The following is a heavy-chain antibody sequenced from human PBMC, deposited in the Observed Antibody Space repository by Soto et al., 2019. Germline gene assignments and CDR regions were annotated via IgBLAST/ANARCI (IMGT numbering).Heavy chain of an antibody. V-gene: IGHV3-7*03. J-gene: IGHJ6*03. Sequence: GGSLRLSCAASGFTFSSYWMSWVRQAPGKGLEWVANIKQDGSEKYYEDSVKGRFTISRDNAKNSLYLQMNSLRAEDTAVYYCARARLDHSSSWGRKNYYYYCMDVWGKGTTVTVSS. D-gene: IGHD6-13*01. CDR1: GFTFSSYW. CDR3: ARARLDHSSSWGRKNYYYYCMDV. CDR2: IKQDGSEK.